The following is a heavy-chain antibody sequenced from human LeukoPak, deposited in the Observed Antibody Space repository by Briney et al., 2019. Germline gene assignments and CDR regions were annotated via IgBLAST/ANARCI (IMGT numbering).Heavy chain of an antibody. V-gene: IGHV3-43D*03. CDR1: GFTFDDYA. CDR2: ISWDGGST. D-gene: IGHD3-3*01. J-gene: IGHJ4*02. Sequence: GGSLRLSCAASGFTFDDYAMHWVRQAPGKGLEWVSLISWDGGSTYYADSVKGRFTISRDNAKNTLYLQMNSLRAEDTAVYYCARGGYDFWSGYFDYWGQGTLVTVSS. CDR3: ARGGYDFWSGYFDY.